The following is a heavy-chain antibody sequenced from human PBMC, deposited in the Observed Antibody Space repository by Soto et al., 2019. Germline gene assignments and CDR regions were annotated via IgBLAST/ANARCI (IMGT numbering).Heavy chain of an antibody. J-gene: IGHJ4*02. CDR2: ISGSGGST. CDR3: AKDFPDDSSGYYYGPIDY. CDR1: GFTFSSYA. V-gene: IGHV3-23*01. D-gene: IGHD3-22*01. Sequence: GGSLRLSCAASGFTFSSYAMSWVRQAPGKGLEWVSAISGSGGSTYYADSVKGRFTISRDKSKNTLYLQMNSLRAEDTAVYYCAKDFPDDSSGYYYGPIDYWGQGTLVTVSS.